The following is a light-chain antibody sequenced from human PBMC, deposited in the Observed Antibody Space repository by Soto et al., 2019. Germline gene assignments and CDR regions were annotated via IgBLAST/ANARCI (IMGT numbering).Light chain of an antibody. CDR2: DNN. Sequence: QSVLTQPPSVSAAPGQKVIISCSGSSSNIGNNYVSRYQQLPGTAPKLLIYDNNKRPSGIPDRFSGSKSGTSATLGITGLQTGDEADYYCGTWDSSLSAAVVFGGGTKLTVL. J-gene: IGLJ2*01. CDR3: GTWDSSLSAAVV. V-gene: IGLV1-51*01. CDR1: SSNIGNNY.